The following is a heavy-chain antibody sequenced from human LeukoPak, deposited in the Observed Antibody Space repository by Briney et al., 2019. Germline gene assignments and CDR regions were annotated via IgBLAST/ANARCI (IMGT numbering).Heavy chain of an antibody. D-gene: IGHD2-2*01. Sequence: PSETLSLTCTVSGGSISSSSYYWGWIRQPPGKGLEWIGSIYYSGSTYYNPSLKSRVTISVDTYKNQFSLKLSSVTAADTAVYYCARPRYCSSTSCYALDYWGQGTLVIVSS. CDR2: IYYSGST. V-gene: IGHV4-39*01. CDR1: GGSISSSSYY. J-gene: IGHJ4*02. CDR3: ARPRYCSSTSCYALDY.